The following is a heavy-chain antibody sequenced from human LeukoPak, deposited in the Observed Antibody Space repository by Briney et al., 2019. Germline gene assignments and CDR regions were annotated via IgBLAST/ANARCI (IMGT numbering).Heavy chain of an antibody. CDR1: GYTFTGYG. D-gene: IGHD4-17*01. V-gene: IGHV1-18*01. Sequence: ASVKVSCKASGYTFTGYGISWVRQAPGQGLEWMGWISAYNGNTNYAQKLQGRVTMTTDTSTSTAYMELRSLRSDDTAVYYCARVGTYTYGDYYFDYWGQGTLVTVSS. CDR2: ISAYNGNT. CDR3: ARVGTYTYGDYYFDY. J-gene: IGHJ4*02.